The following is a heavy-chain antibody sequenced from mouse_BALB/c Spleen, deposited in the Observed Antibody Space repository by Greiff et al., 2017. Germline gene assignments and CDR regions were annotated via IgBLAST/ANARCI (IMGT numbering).Heavy chain of an antibody. D-gene: IGHD2-2*01. CDR2: IYPGNSDT. CDR3: TRRDGYETRGYAMDY. V-gene: IGHV1-5*01. J-gene: IGHJ4*01. Sequence: DVQLQESGTVLARPGASVKMSCKASGYTFTSYWMHWVKQRPGQGLEWIGAIYPGNSDTSYNQKFKGKAKLTAVTSTSTAYMELSSLTNEDSAVYYCTRRDGYETRGYAMDYWGQGTSVTVSS. CDR1: GYTFTSYW.